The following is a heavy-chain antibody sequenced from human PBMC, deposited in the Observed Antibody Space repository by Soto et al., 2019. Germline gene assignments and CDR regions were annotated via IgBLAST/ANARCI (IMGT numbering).Heavy chain of an antibody. CDR3: ARTKVAQAQSYYYGMEV. J-gene: IGHJ6*02. Sequence: GESLKISCKGSGYNFANYWIGWVRQMPGKGLEWMGIIYPGDSETRYSPSFQGQVTISADKSISTAYLQWSSLKASDTAMYYCARTKVAQAQSYYYGMEVWGQGTTVTVSS. D-gene: IGHD5-12*01. CDR1: GYNFANYW. V-gene: IGHV5-51*01. CDR2: IYPGDSET.